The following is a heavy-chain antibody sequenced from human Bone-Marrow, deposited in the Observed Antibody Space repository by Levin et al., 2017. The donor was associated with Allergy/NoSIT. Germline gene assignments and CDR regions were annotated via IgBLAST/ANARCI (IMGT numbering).Heavy chain of an antibody. CDR2: IYSSGST. CDR1: GDPMSRYH. Sequence: SQTLSLTCAVSGDPMSRYHWNWIRPPAGKGLEWLGRIYSSGSTSYNPSLQSRVTMSVDTSKNLFSLMLSSVTAVDTAVYYCARESRFCSGGTCYGFDYWGQGTLVTVSS. V-gene: IGHV4-4*07. J-gene: IGHJ4*02. CDR3: ARESRFCSGGTCYGFDY. D-gene: IGHD2-15*01.